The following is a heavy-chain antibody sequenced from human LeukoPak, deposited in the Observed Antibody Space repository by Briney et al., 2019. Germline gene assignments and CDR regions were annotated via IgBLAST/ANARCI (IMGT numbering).Heavy chain of an antibody. CDR3: ARAGSGLYYFDY. CDR1: GYTFINFG. V-gene: IGHV1-18*01. CDR2: ISAYNGNT. J-gene: IGHJ4*02. Sequence: ASVKVSCKTSGYTFINFGISWVRQAPGQGLEWMGWISAYNGNTNYAQKLQGRVTMTTDTSTSTAYMELRSLRSDDTAVYYCARAGSGLYYFDYWGQGTLVTVSS. D-gene: IGHD6-19*01.